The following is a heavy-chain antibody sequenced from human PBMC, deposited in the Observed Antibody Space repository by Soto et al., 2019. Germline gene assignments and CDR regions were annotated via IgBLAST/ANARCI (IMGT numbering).Heavy chain of an antibody. Sequence: GSLRLSCAASGFTFSRHWMHWVRQTPGKGPVWVSRINDDGSSTKYADSVKGRFTIARDNAKNTVFLQMSSLRAEDTAVYYCAREVIAANGTIRWFDPWGQGTLVTVSS. D-gene: IGHD6-25*01. J-gene: IGHJ5*02. CDR3: AREVIAANGTIRWFDP. CDR1: GFTFSRHW. CDR2: INDDGSST. V-gene: IGHV3-74*03.